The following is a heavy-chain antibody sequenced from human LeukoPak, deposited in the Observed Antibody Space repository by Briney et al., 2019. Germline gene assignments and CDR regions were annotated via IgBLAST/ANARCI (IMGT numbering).Heavy chain of an antibody. CDR1: GGSIGSSSYY. V-gene: IGHV4-39*01. J-gene: IGHJ4*02. D-gene: IGHD1-26*01. CDR2: IYYSGST. Sequence: SETLSLTCTVSGGSIGSSSYYCGWIRQPPGKGLEWIGSIYYSGSTYYNPSLKSRVTISVDTTKNQFSLKLNSVTAADTAMYYCVKSGGYGLIDYWGQGTLVTVSS. CDR3: VKSGGYGLIDY.